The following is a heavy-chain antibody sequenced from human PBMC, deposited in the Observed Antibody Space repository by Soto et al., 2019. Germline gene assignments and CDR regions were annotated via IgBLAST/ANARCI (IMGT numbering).Heavy chain of an antibody. D-gene: IGHD3-9*01. CDR2: ISYDGSNK. J-gene: IGHJ6*02. V-gene: IGHV3-30*18. CDR1: GFTISSYG. CDR3: VKVVLCFFDCSASYGMDV. Sequence: PGGSLRLSCAATGFTISSYGIHWVRQAPDKGLKKMAVISYDGSNKYYADYVKGRFTISRDNSKNTLYLQMNSLRAEDMALFYFVKVVLCFFDCSASYGMDVLGLGTTVTVSS.